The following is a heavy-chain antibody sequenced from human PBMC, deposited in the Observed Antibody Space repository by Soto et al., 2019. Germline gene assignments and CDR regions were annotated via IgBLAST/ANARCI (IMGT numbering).Heavy chain of an antibody. D-gene: IGHD6-13*01. Sequence: GGSLRLSCAASGFTFSSHWMHWVRQAPGKGPVWVSRINGDGSSIRYADSVKGRFTISRDNAKNTLYLQMNSLRAEDTAVYYCAREIIAVSGTIRWFDPWGQGTLVTVSS. J-gene: IGHJ5*02. CDR1: GFTFSSHW. CDR3: AREIIAVSGTIRWFDP. V-gene: IGHV3-74*01. CDR2: INGDGSSI.